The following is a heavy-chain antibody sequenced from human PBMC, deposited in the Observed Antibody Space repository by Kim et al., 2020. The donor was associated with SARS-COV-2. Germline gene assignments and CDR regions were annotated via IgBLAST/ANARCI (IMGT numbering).Heavy chain of an antibody. V-gene: IGHV3-23*01. J-gene: IGHJ3*02. D-gene: IGHD3-22*01. CDR3: AKTRGSVVVIFRPPATNDAFDI. CDR2: ISGSGGST. CDR1: GFTFSSYA. Sequence: GGSLRLSCAASGFTFSSYAMSWVRQAPGKGLEWVSAISGSGGSTYYADSVKGRFTISRDNSKNTLYLQMNSLRAEDTAVYYCAKTRGSVVVIFRPPATNDAFDIWGQGTMVTVSS.